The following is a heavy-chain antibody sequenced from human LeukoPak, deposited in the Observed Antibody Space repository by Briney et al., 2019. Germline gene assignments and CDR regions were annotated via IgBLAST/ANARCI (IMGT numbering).Heavy chain of an antibody. V-gene: IGHV3-74*01. D-gene: IGHD1-26*01. CDR2: INSDGSTT. CDR3: ARRSSGSPPYYFDY. J-gene: IGHJ4*02. CDR1: GFTFSSYW. Sequence: GGSLRLSCAASGFTFSSYWMHWVRQAPGKGLVWVSRINSDGSTTNYADYVKGRFTISRDNAKNTLYLQMNSLRAEDTAVYYCARRSSGSPPYYFDYWGRGTLVTVSS.